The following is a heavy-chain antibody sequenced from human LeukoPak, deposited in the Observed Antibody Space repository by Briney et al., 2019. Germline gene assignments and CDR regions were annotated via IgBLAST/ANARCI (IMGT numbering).Heavy chain of an antibody. Sequence: PGGSLRLSCAASGFTFSSYWMSWVRQAPGKGLEWVANIKQDGSEKYYVDSVKGRFTISRDNAKNSLYLQMNSLRAEDTAVYYCARDGHRLCGPICDTAMVGDYYYYYYMDVWGKGTTVTVSS. J-gene: IGHJ6*03. V-gene: IGHV3-7*01. CDR1: GFTFSSYW. D-gene: IGHD5-18*01. CDR3: ARDGHRLCGPICDTAMVGDYYYYYYMDV. CDR2: IKQDGSEK.